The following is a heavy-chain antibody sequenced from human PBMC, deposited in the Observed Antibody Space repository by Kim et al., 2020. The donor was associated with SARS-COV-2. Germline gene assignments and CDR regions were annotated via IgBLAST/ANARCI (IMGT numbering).Heavy chain of an antibody. CDR1: GGSISSSSYY. J-gene: IGHJ2*01. D-gene: IGHD2-15*01. Sequence: SETLSLTCTVSGGSISSSSYYWGWIRQPPGKGLEWIGSIYYSGSTYYNPSLKSRVTISVDTSKNQFSLKLSSVTAADTAVYYCARYCSGGSCYSWYFDLWGRGTLVTVSS. CDR2: IYYSGST. CDR3: ARYCSGGSCYSWYFDL. V-gene: IGHV4-39*01.